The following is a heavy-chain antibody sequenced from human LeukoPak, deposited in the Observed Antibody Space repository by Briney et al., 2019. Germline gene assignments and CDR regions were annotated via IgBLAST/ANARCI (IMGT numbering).Heavy chain of an antibody. J-gene: IGHJ4*02. CDR2: INPNSGGT. D-gene: IGHD6-13*01. CDR1: GYTFTAYF. Sequence: GASVKVSCKASGYTFTAYFLHWVRRAPGQGFEWMGWINPNSGGTYYTQTFQDRVTMTRDTSISTAHMELSSLRSDDTAVYYCARAQSLTAPAGTFANSWGQGTLVTVSS. CDR3: ARAQSLTAPAGTFANS. V-gene: IGHV1-2*02.